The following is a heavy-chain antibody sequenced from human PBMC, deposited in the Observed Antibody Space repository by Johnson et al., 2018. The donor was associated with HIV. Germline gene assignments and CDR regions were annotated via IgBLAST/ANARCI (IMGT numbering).Heavy chain of an antibody. CDR2: ISWNSGTI. CDR3: AKDINLEDAFDI. CDR1: GFTFDDFA. J-gene: IGHJ3*02. V-gene: IGHV3-9*01. Sequence: VQLVESGGGLVQPGRSLRLSCAASGFTFDDFAMHWVRQAPGKGLEWVSGISWNSGTIAYADSVKGRFTIYRDNAKNSLYLQMNSLRPEDTALYYCAKDINLEDAFDIWGQGTMVTVSS.